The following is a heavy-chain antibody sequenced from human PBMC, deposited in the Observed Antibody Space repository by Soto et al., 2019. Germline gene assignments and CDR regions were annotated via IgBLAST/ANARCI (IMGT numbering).Heavy chain of an antibody. D-gene: IGHD3-3*01. V-gene: IGHV3-15*07. CDR3: TAHNFFSGSGFDP. CDR2: IKSNADGGTT. Sequence: ELQLVESGGGLVKPGGSLRLSCAGPDFSFSDAWMNWVRQAPGKGLDWVGRIKSNADGGTTDYAAPVKGRFTISRDDSKKTLYLQMNSLKTEDTAVYYCTAHNFFSGSGFDPWGQGTLVTVSS. CDR1: DFSFSDAW. J-gene: IGHJ5*02.